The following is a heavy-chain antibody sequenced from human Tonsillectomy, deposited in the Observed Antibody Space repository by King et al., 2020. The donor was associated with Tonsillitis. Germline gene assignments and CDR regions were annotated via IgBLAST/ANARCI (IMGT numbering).Heavy chain of an antibody. J-gene: IGHJ4*02. V-gene: IGHV2-5*02. Sequence: VTLKESGPTLVKPTQTLTLTCTFSGFSLSTSGVGVGWIRQPPGKALEWLALIYCDDDRRSSPSLKTRLTITWDTSKNQGVFTMTNMDPVDTATYYCAHSRVEAAFTVWGQGTLVTVSS. D-gene: IGHD6-13*01. CDR3: AHSRVEAAFTV. CDR2: IYCDDDR. CDR1: GFSLSTSGVG.